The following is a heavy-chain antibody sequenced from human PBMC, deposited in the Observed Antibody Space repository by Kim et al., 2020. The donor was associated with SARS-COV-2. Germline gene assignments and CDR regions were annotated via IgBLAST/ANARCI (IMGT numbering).Heavy chain of an antibody. V-gene: IGHV3-23*01. Sequence: GGSLRLSCAASGFTFSSYAMSWVRQSPGKGLEWVSSLGSGTYYADSVKGRFTISRDNSKNTLYLQMSSLRPEDTAVYYCAKDQRSGYGLADYFHYWGQGTLVTVSS. CDR2: LGSGT. CDR1: GFTFSSYA. J-gene: IGHJ4*02. D-gene: IGHD5-18*01. CDR3: AKDQRSGYGLADYFHY.